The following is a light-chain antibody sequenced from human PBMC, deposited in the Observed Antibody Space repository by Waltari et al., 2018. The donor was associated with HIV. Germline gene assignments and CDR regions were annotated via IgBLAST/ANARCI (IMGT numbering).Light chain of an antibody. Sequence: EIVLTPSPATLSLSPGERVTLPCRASQSISNYLAWYQQKPGQAPRLLIYDASNRTTGIPARFSGSGSGTDFSLTISSLEPEDLGVYYCQQRSAWPLTFGGGTKVEIK. CDR2: DAS. CDR3: QQRSAWPLT. CDR1: QSISNY. J-gene: IGKJ4*01. V-gene: IGKV3-11*01.